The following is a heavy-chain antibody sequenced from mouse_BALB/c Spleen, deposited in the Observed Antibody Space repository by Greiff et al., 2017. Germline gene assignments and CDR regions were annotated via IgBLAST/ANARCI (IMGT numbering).Heavy chain of an antibody. D-gene: IGHD4-1*01. CDR2: IWAGGST. CDR1: GFSLTSYG. Sequence: QVQLKESGPGLVAPSQSLSITCTVSGFSLTSYGVHWVRQPPGKGLEWLGVIWAGGSTNYNSALMSRLSISKDNSKSQVFLKMNRLQTDDTAMYYCARDPGTDYFDYWGQGTTLTVSS. V-gene: IGHV2-9*02. J-gene: IGHJ2*01. CDR3: ARDPGTDYFDY.